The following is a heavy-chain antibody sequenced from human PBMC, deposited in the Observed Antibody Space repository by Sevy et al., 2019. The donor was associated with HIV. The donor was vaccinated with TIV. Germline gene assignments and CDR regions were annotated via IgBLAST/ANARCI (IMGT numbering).Heavy chain of an antibody. CDR2: IHGSGSS. Sequence: SETLSLTCSVSGASISRGGYYWSWIRQRPGKGREWIGYIHGSGSSKYNPSLKSRVAMSADTSQEQFSLRLTSVTAADTAVYYCAGDLVGVHCTGNCYPAGRFDRWGQGILVTVSS. V-gene: IGHV4-31*03. D-gene: IGHD2-8*02. CDR3: AGDLVGVHCTGNCYPAGRFDR. CDR1: GASISRGGYY. J-gene: IGHJ4*02.